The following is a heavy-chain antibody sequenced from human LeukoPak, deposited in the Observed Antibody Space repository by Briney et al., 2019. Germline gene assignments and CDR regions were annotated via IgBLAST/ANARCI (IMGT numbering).Heavy chain of an antibody. D-gene: IGHD4-23*01. CDR2: ISYDGSNK. CDR3: ARVGPTTVVTPNYYGMDV. CDR1: GFTFSSYA. V-gene: IGHV3-30-3*01. J-gene: IGHJ6*02. Sequence: GGSLRLSCAASGFTFSSYAMHWVRQAPGKGLEWVAVISYDGSNKYYADSVKGRFTISRDNSKNTLYLQMNSLRAEDTAVYYCARVGPTTVVTPNYYGMDVWGQGTTVTVSS.